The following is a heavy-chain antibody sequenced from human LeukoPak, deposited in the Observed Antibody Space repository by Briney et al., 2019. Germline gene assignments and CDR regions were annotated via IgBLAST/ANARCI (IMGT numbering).Heavy chain of an antibody. J-gene: IGHJ6*03. D-gene: IGHD6-13*01. Sequence: SETLSLTCAVYGGSFSGYYWSWIRQPPGKGLEWIGEINHSGSTNYNPSLKSRVTISVDTSKNQFSLKLSSVTAADTAVYYCASRLTKATAGSHYYYYYMDVWGKGTTVTVSS. V-gene: IGHV4-34*01. CDR2: INHSGST. CDR1: GGSFSGYY. CDR3: ASRLTKATAGSHYYYYYMDV.